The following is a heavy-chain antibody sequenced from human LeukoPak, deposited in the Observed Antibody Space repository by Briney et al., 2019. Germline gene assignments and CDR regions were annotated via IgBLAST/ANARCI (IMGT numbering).Heavy chain of an antibody. CDR3: AFTPTSQNTYYDFWSGYYSGFSPSNWFDP. V-gene: IGHV1-8*01. CDR1: GYTFTSYD. D-gene: IGHD3-3*01. CDR2: MNPNSGNT. J-gene: IGHJ5*02. Sequence: EASVKVSCKASGYTFTSYDINWVRQATGQGLEWMGWMNPNSGNTGYAQKFQGRVTMTRNTSISTAYMELSSLRSEDTAVYYCAFTPTSQNTYYDFWSGYYSGFSPSNWFDPWGQGTLVTVSS.